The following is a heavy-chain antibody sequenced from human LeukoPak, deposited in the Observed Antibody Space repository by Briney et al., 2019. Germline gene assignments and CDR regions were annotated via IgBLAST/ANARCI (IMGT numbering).Heavy chain of an antibody. D-gene: IGHD2-2*02. J-gene: IGHJ5*02. CDR3: ARVSVIEYCSSTSCHIERGWFDP. CDR1: GGTFSSYA. CDR2: IIPIFGIA. Sequence: SVKVSCKASGGTFSSYAISWVRQAPGQGLEWMGGIIPIFGIANYAQKFQGRVTITADESTSTAYMELSSLRSEDTAVYYCARVSVIEYCSSTSCHIERGWFDPWGQGTLVTVSS. V-gene: IGHV1-69*01.